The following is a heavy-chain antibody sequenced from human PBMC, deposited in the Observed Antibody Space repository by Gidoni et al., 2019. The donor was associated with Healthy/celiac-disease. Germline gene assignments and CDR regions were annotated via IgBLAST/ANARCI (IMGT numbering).Heavy chain of an antibody. CDR3: ARGEYYDSTGFDY. V-gene: IGHV3-30*01. CDR1: GFTFSSYA. CDR2: ISYDGSNK. D-gene: IGHD3-22*01. J-gene: IGHJ4*02. Sequence: QVQLVESGGGVVQPGRSLRLSCAAPGFTFSSYAMHWVRQAPGKGLEWVAVISYDGSNKYYADSVKGRFTISRDNSKNTLYLQMNSLRAEDTAVYYCARGEYYDSTGFDYWGQGTLVTVSS.